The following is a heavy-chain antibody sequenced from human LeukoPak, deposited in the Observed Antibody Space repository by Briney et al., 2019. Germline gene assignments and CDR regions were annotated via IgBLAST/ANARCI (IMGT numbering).Heavy chain of an antibody. Sequence: SETLSLTCTVSGYSISSGYYWGWIRQPPGKGLEWIGSIYHSGSTYYNPSLKSRVTISVDTSKNQFSLKLSSVIAADTAVYYCARGWPRMYYFDYWGQGTLVTVSS. CDR3: ARGWPRMYYFDY. CDR1: GYSISSGYY. J-gene: IGHJ4*02. V-gene: IGHV4-38-2*02. D-gene: IGHD5-24*01. CDR2: IYHSGST.